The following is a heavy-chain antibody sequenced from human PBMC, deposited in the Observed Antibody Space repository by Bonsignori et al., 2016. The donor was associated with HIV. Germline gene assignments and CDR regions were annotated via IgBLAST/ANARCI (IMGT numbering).Heavy chain of an antibody. Sequence: QVQLQESGPGLVKPSETLSLTCAVSGYSISSGSYWGWIRQPPGKGLEWVGSFYHGGSTYYNPSLKSRVTISVDTSKNQFSLKLSSVTAADTAVYYCARANGYSLHDYGDQNWCFDLWGRGDPGHCLL. CDR1: GYSISSGSY. V-gene: IGHV4-38-2*01. J-gene: IGHJ2*01. CDR3: ARANGYSLHDYGDQNWCFDL. CDR2: FYHGGST. D-gene: IGHD4-17*01.